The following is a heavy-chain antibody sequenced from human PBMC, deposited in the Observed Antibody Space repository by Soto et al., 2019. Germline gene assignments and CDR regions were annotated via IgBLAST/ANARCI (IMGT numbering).Heavy chain of an antibody. CDR2: ISYDGSNK. CDR1: GFTFSSYG. V-gene: IGHV3-30*18. D-gene: IGHD3-3*01. CDR3: AKDDDDFPKDYYYYGMDV. J-gene: IGHJ6*02. Sequence: GGSLRLSCAASGFTFSSYGMHWVRQAPGKGLEWVAVISYDGSNKYYADSVKGRFTISRDNSKNTLYLQMNSLRAEDTAVYYCAKDDDDFPKDYYYYGMDVWGQGTTVTVSS.